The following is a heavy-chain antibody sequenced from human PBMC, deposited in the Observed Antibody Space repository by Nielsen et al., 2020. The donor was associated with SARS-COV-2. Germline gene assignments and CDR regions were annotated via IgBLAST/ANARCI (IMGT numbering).Heavy chain of an antibody. CDR2: IVVGSGNT. D-gene: IGHD3-10*01. Sequence: SVKVSCKASGFTFTSSAMQWVRQARGQRLEWIGWIVVGSGNTNYAQKFQERVTITRDTSASTAYMELSSLRSEDTAVYYCARDMVRGVIYGYWGQGTLVTVSS. V-gene: IGHV1-58*02. J-gene: IGHJ4*02. CDR1: GFTFTSSA. CDR3: ARDMVRGVIYGY.